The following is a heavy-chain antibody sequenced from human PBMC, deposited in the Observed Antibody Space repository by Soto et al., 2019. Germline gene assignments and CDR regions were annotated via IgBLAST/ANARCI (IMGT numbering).Heavy chain of an antibody. V-gene: IGHV1-18*01. CDR2: ISAYSGNT. D-gene: IGHD3-10*01. Sequence: QVQLVQSGPEVKKPGASVTVSCKASGYTFTSYGISWVRQAPGQGLEWMGWISAYSGNTKYAQQLQGRVTMTTDASTSTAYMEVRSLRSADTAVYYCARVHYYGSGTLGFFDSWGQGTLVTVSS. J-gene: IGHJ4*02. CDR3: ARVHYYGSGTLGFFDS. CDR1: GYTFTSYG.